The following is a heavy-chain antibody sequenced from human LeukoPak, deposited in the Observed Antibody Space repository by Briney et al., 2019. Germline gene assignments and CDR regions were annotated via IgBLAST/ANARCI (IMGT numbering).Heavy chain of an antibody. CDR2: ITWNGGST. CDR1: GFTFDDYA. CDR3: AREGGYGDRGYFDY. Sequence: PGGSLRLSCAASGFTFDDYAMHWVRQTPGKGLEWISLITWNGGSTYYADSVKGRFTISRDNSKNSLYLQMNSLRAEDTALYYCAREGGYGDRGYFDYWGQGTLVTVSS. D-gene: IGHD5-12*01. V-gene: IGHV3-43D*03. J-gene: IGHJ4*02.